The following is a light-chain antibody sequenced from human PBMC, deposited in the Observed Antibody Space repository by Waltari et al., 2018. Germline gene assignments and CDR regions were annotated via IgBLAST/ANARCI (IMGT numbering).Light chain of an antibody. Sequence: DTVLTQSPGTLSLSPGEIATLPCRASQRVGKYLAGYQQKPGQDPRLLIYETYRRATGTPDRFSGSGSGTDFSLTISRLEAEDFAVYYCQKYESVPATFGQGTTVEIK. V-gene: IGKV3-20*01. J-gene: IGKJ1*01. CDR1: QRVGKY. CDR2: ETY. CDR3: QKYESVPAT.